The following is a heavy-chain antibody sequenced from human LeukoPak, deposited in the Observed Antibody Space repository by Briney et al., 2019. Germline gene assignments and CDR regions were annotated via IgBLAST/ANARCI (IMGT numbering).Heavy chain of an antibody. V-gene: IGHV3-33*06. J-gene: IGHJ4*02. CDR2: IWHDGLNK. CDR3: AKAGQRSYAEAFDS. Sequence: GKSLRLSCAASGSSPNNYAMHWVRQARGKGLEWVAVIWHDGLNKFYADFLKGRFTISRDFSKDTVYLQMSGLTVEDTAVYYCAKAGQRSYAEAFDSWGQGTLVTVSS. CDR1: GSSPNNYA. D-gene: IGHD3-16*01.